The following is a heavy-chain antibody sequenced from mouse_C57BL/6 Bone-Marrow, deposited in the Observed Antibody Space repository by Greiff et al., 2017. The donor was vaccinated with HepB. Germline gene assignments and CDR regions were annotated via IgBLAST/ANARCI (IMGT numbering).Heavy chain of an antibody. CDR2: IRLKSDNYAT. Sequence: EVQLMESGGGLVQPGGSMKLSCVASGFTFSNYWMNWVRQSPEKGLEWVAQIRLKSDNYATHYAESVKGRFTISRDESKSSVYLQMNNLRAADTGIYYCRGTTVVPYAMDYWGQGTSVTVSS. V-gene: IGHV6-3*01. J-gene: IGHJ4*01. D-gene: IGHD1-1*01. CDR1: GFTFSNYW. CDR3: RGTTVVPYAMDY.